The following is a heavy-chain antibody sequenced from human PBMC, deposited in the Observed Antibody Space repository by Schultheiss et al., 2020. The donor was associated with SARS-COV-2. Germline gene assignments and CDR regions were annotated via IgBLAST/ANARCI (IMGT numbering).Heavy chain of an antibody. CDR1: GYTFTGYY. CDR3: ARDGPDYGDYVPYYYYGMDV. J-gene: IGHJ6*02. V-gene: IGHV1-2*02. D-gene: IGHD4-17*01. Sequence: ASVKVSCKASGYTFTGYYMHWVRQAPGQGLEWMGWINPNSGGTNYAQKVQGRVTLTTDTSTSTAYMELSSLRSEDTAVYYCARDGPDYGDYVPYYYYGMDVWGQGTTVTVSS. CDR2: INPNSGGT.